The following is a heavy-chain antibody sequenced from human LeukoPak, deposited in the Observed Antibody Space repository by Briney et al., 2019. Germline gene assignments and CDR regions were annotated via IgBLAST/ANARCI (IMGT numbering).Heavy chain of an antibody. J-gene: IGHJ5*02. V-gene: IGHV3-30*01. Sequence: PGGSLRLSCAASGFTFSSYTMHWVRQAPGKGLEWVAVISYDGSNKYYADSVKGRFTISRDNSKNMLYLQLNSLRVEDTAVYYCAGGVGAARPRGGFNWSYPWGQGTLVTVSS. CDR1: GFTFSSYT. CDR2: ISYDGSNK. D-gene: IGHD6-6*01. CDR3: AGGVGAARPRGGFNWSYP.